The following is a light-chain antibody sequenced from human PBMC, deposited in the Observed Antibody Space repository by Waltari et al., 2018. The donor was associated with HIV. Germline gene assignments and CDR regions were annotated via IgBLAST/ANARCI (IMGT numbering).Light chain of an antibody. CDR2: DNN. J-gene: IGLJ3*02. V-gene: IGLV1-51*01. CDR1: NSNIGNNF. CDR3: GTWDNSLSAGGV. Sequence: QPVLPQPPSVSAAPAQQVTISCSGSNSNIGNNFVSWSQQLPGTAPKLLIYDNNKRPSGIPDRFSGSKSGTSATLGITGLQPGDEADYYCGTWDNSLSAGGVFGGGTKVTVL.